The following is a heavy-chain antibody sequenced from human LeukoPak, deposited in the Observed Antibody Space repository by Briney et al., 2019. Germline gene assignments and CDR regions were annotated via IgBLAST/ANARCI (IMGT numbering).Heavy chain of an antibody. V-gene: IGHV3-11*04. J-gene: IGHJ4*02. CDR1: GFTFSDSY. Sequence: GGSLRLSCAASGFTFSDSYMSWIRQAPGKGLEWVSYISGSGTIIYYADSVKGRFTISRDNSKNTLYLQMNSLRAGDTAVYYCAKPHFDDWGQGTLVTVSS. CDR3: AKPHFDD. CDR2: ISGSGTII.